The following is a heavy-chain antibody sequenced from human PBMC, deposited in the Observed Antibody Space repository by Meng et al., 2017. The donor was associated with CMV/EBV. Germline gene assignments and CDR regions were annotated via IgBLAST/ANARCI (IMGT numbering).Heavy chain of an antibody. D-gene: IGHD2-2*01. CDR3: ARVRCSTTSCYYEYYYGMDV. CDR1: GDSVSSNSAT. J-gene: IGHJ6*02. V-gene: IGHV6-1*01. CDR2: TYYRSKWYI. Sequence: SCAISGDSVSSNSATWSWIRQSPSRGLEWLGRTYYRSKWYIDYAVSVKSRIDIHPDTSKNQFSLQLNAVTPEDTAVYYCARVRCSTTSCYYEYYYGMDVWGQGTTVTVSS.